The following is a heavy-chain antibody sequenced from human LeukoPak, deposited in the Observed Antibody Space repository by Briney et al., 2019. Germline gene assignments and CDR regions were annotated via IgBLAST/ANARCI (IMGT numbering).Heavy chain of an antibody. CDR1: GFIFSNYV. V-gene: IGHV3-23*01. Sequence: GGSLRLSCAASGFIFSNYVMSWVRQAPGRGLEWVSLISGSGGSTYYADSVKGRFTISRDNSKNTLFLQVNSLRAADTAVYYCATRQNSFRGFDYWGQGTLVTVSS. J-gene: IGHJ4*02. CDR3: ATRQNSFRGFDY. D-gene: IGHD2/OR15-2a*01. CDR2: ISGSGGST.